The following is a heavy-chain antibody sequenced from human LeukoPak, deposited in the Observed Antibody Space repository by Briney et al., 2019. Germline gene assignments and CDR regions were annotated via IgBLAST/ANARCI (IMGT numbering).Heavy chain of an antibody. J-gene: IGHJ4*02. D-gene: IGHD2/OR15-2a*01. CDR1: GFTFSGYW. V-gene: IGHV3-74*01. CDR3: VRERRVGQLSGAFGC. CDR2: INNDGTST. Sequence: GGSLRLSCAASGFTFSGYWMHWVRQAPGKGLVWVSRINNDGTSTTYADSVKGRFTISRDNAKNTVYLEMNSLRAEDTAVYYCVRERRVGQLSGAFGCWGQGTLVTVSS.